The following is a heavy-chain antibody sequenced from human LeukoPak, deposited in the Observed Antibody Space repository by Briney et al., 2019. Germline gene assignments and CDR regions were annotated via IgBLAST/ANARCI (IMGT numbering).Heavy chain of an antibody. Sequence: ASVKVSCKASGYTFTSYGISWVRQAPGQGLEWMGWISAYNGNTNYAQKLQGRVTMTTDTSTSTAYMELRSLRSDDTAVYYCARGEVLGYDLTTFDTWGQGTMVTVSS. J-gene: IGHJ3*02. CDR3: ARGEVLGYDLTTFDT. CDR2: ISAYNGNT. D-gene: IGHD3-16*01. CDR1: GYTFTSYG. V-gene: IGHV1-18*01.